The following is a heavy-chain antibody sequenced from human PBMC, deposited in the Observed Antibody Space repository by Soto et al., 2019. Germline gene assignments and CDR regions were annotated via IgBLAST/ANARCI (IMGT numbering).Heavy chain of an antibody. V-gene: IGHV4-38-2*01. CDR3: VVSKSAASRDY. D-gene: IGHD6-13*01. Sequence: PSETLSLTCAVSGYSISSGYSWGCIRQPPGKGLEWNGSIYHSGSTYYNPSLKSRVTISVDTSKNQFSLKLSSVTAADTAVYYCVVSKSAASRDYWGQGTLVTVSS. CDR1: GYSISSGYS. CDR2: IYHSGST. J-gene: IGHJ4*02.